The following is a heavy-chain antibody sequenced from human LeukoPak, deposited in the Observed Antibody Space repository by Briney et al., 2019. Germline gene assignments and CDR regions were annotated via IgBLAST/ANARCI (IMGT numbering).Heavy chain of an antibody. V-gene: IGHV4-34*01. CDR3: AGSSSWFDY. Sequence: PSETLSLTCAVYGGSFSGSYWSWIRQPPGKGLEWIGAINHSGRTNSNPSLKSRVTIAVHTSKNQGCLKLSSVSAADTAVYDCAGSSSWFDYWGQGTLVTVSS. CDR2: INHSGRT. CDR1: GGSFSGSY. J-gene: IGHJ4*02. D-gene: IGHD6-13*01.